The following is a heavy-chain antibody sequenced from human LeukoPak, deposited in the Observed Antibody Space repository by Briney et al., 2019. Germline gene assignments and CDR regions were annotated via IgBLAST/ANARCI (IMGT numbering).Heavy chain of an antibody. CDR1: GDSISGSRYS. Sequence: SETLSLTCTVSGDSISGSRYSWPWIRQPPGKGLEWIGNIHDSENIYYNPSLKSRVTISVDTSKNQFSLRLSSVPAADTAVYFCARRRRDGYSYFDYWGQGTLVTVSS. D-gene: IGHD5-24*01. V-gene: IGHV4-39*01. J-gene: IGHJ4*02. CDR3: ARRRRDGYSYFDY. CDR2: IHDSENI.